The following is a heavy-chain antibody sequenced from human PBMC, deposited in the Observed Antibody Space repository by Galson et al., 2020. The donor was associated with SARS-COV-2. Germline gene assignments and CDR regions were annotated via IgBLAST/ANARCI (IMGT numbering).Heavy chain of an antibody. CDR3: ARDLGSGYDYYYYGMDV. D-gene: IGHD5-12*01. Sequence: ASETLSLTCTVSGGSISSSSYYWGWIRQPPGKGLEWIGSIYYSGSTYYNPSLKSRVTISVDTSKNQFSLKLSSVTAADTAVYYCARDLGSGYDYYYYGMDVWGQGTTVTVSS. V-gene: IGHV4-39*07. CDR1: GGSISSSSYY. J-gene: IGHJ6*02. CDR2: IYYSGST.